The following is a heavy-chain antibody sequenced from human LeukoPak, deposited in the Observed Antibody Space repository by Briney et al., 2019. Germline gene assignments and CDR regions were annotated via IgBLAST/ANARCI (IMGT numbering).Heavy chain of an antibody. CDR2: SYTSGST. J-gene: IGHJ3*02. CDR3: ARYSYSSSKGAFDI. V-gene: IGHV4-4*08. D-gene: IGHD6-6*01. Sequence: SETLSLTCTVSGGSISSYDWSWIRQPPGKGLDLIGYSYTSGSTNYTPSLKTRVTLSVDTSKNSFSLQLSSLTAADTAVYYCARYSYSSSKGAFDIWGQGTMVTVSS. CDR1: GGSISSYD.